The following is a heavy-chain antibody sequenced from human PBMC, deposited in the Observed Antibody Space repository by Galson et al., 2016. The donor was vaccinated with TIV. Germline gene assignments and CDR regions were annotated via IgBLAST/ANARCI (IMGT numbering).Heavy chain of an antibody. V-gene: IGHV3-23*01. D-gene: IGHD2-21*02. Sequence: SLILSCAAAGFRFFDFEMSWVRQAPGKGLEWVSGISAGATNTYYADSVGGRFTISRDNSNNILYLQMDRLQLEDTAVYFCAKDRGHCEALDSWGQGTLVTVSS. CDR1: GFRFFDFE. CDR2: ISAGATNT. CDR3: AKDRGHCEALDS. J-gene: IGHJ4*02.